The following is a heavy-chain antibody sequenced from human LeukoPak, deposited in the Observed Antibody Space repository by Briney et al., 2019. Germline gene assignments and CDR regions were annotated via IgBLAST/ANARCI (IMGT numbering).Heavy chain of an antibody. V-gene: IGHV4-59*08. J-gene: IGHJ4*02. CDR1: GGSISSYY. Sequence: SEALSLTCTVSGGSISSYYWSWIRQPPGKGLEWIGYIYYSGSTNYNPSLKSRVTISVDTSKNQFSLKLSSVTAADTAVYYCARRNGYNLAGPTPYFDYWGQGTLVTVSS. D-gene: IGHD5-24*01. CDR2: IYYSGST. CDR3: ARRNGYNLAGPTPYFDY.